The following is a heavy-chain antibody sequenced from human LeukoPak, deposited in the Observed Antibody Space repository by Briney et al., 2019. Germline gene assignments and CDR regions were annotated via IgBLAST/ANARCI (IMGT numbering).Heavy chain of an antibody. J-gene: IGHJ6*03. V-gene: IGHV3-7*01. D-gene: IGHD4-17*01. CDR2: IKQDGSEK. CDR3: ARDPYTVTSYYYYMDV. CDR1: GFTFSSYW. Sequence: TGGSLRFSCAASGFTFSSYWMSWVRQAPGKGLEWVANIKQDGSEKYYVDSVKGRFTISRDNAKNSLYLQMNSLRAEDTAVYYCARDPYTVTSYYYYMDVWGKGTTVTVSS.